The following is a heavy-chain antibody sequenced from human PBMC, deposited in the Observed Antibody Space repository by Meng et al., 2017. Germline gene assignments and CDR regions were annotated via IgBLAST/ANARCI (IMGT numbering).Heavy chain of an antibody. D-gene: IGHD1-26*01. CDR1: GFTFSDYY. J-gene: IGHJ4*02. Sequence: VGSGGDLLKPGGSLRLSCAASGFTFSDYYMSWIRQAPGKGLEWVSYISSSGSTIYYADSVKGRFTISRDNAKNSLYLQMNSLRAEDTAVYYCARQWELPLTYYFDYWGQGTLVTVLL. V-gene: IGHV3-11*01. CDR2: ISSSGSTI. CDR3: ARQWELPLTYYFDY.